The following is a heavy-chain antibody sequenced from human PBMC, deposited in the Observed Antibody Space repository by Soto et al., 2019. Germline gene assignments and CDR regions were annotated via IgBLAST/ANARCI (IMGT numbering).Heavy chain of an antibody. D-gene: IGHD1-26*01. CDR2: ISGSGGST. CDR1: GFTFSSYA. J-gene: IGHJ4*02. Sequence: PGGSLRLSCAASGFTFSSYAMSWVRQAPGKGLEWVSAISGSGGSTYYADSVKGRFTIPRDNSKNTLYLQMNSLRAEDTAVYYCAKVRSGSHGGPFDYWGQGTLVTVSS. CDR3: AKVRSGSHGGPFDY. V-gene: IGHV3-23*01.